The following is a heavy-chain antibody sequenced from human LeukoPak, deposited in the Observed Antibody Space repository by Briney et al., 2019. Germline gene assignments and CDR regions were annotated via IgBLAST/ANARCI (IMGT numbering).Heavy chain of an antibody. V-gene: IGHV4-59*12. CDR1: GGSINSYY. CDR2: IYYIGST. Sequence: SETLSLTCTVSGGSINSYYWSWIRQPPGKGLEWIGYIYYIGSTNYNPSLKSRVTISVDTSKNQFSLKLSSVTAADTAVYYCARDWWQWLVRGAFDIWGQGTMVTVSS. J-gene: IGHJ3*02. CDR3: ARDWWQWLVRGAFDI. D-gene: IGHD6-19*01.